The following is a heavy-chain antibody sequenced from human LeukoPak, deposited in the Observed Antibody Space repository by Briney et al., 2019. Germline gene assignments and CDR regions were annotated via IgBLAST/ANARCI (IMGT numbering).Heavy chain of an antibody. V-gene: IGHV3-30*02. D-gene: IGHD5-12*01. CDR1: GFTFSSYG. J-gene: IGHJ6*03. CDR2: IRYDGSNK. CDR3: ASGPGFLAQGHYYMNV. Sequence: GGSLRLSCAASGFTFSSYGMHWVRQAPGKGLEWVSFIRYDGSNKYYAEFVKGRLTISRDNSKNTLYLQMNSLRAEDTAVYYCASGPGFLAQGHYYMNVWGKGTTVTVSS.